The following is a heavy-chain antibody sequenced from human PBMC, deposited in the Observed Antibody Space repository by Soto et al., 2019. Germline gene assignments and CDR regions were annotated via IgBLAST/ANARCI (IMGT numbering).Heavy chain of an antibody. D-gene: IGHD2-15*01. Sequence: EVQLVETGGDLIQPGGSLRLSCAASGFTVSSNYMTWVRQAPGKGLEWVSVNYGGGDTFYADSVKGRFTISKDNSKNTVYLQMNSLRAEDTAVYYCTRVIGQSADYWGQGTLVTVSS. CDR3: TRVIGQSADY. CDR2: NYGGGDT. V-gene: IGHV3-53*02. CDR1: GFTVSSNY. J-gene: IGHJ4*02.